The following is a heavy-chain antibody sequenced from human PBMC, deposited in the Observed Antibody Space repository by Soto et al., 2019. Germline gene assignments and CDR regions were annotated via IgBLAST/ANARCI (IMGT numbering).Heavy chain of an antibody. CDR1: GFTFSSYA. J-gene: IGHJ5*02. CDR2: ISGSAGST. V-gene: IGHV3-23*01. CDR3: AKQIWPYCSGGSCPNWFDP. D-gene: IGHD2-15*01. Sequence: SGGSLRLSCAASGFTFSSYAMSWVRQAPGKGLEWVSGISGSAGSTYYAELVKGRFTISRDNSKNTLYLQMNSLRAEDTAVYYCAKQIWPYCSGGSCPNWFDPWGQGTLVTVSS.